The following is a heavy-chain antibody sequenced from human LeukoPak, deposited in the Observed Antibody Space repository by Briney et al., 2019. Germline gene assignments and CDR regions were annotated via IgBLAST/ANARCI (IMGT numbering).Heavy chain of an antibody. CDR1: GGSISSYY. Sequence: SETLSLTCAVSGGSISSYYWSWLRQPAGEGREWIGRIYTSGSTNYNPSLKSRVTMSVDTSKNQFSLKLSSVTAADTAVYYCARGRIAAGNNWFDPWGQGTLVTVSS. CDR3: ARGRIAAGNNWFDP. J-gene: IGHJ5*02. V-gene: IGHV4-4*07. CDR2: IYTSGST. D-gene: IGHD6-13*01.